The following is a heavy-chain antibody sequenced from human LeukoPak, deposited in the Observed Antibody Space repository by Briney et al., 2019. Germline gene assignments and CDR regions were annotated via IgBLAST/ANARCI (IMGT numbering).Heavy chain of an antibody. D-gene: IGHD4-17*01. Sequence: ASVKVSCKASGYTFTGYYMHWVRQAPGQGLEWMGWINPNSGGTNYAQKFQGRVTMTRDTSISTAYMELSRLRSDDTAVYYCARHPYDYGDHYYFYYYMDVWGKGTTVTVSS. V-gene: IGHV1-2*02. CDR2: INPNSGGT. CDR1: GYTFTGYY. CDR3: ARHPYDYGDHYYFYYYMDV. J-gene: IGHJ6*03.